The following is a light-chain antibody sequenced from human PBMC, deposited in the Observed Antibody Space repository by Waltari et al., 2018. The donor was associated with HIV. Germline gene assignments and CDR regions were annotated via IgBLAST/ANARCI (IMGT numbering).Light chain of an antibody. CDR3: QQYGSSSTWT. Sequence: EIVLTQSPGTLSLSPGERATLSCRASQSVSSSYLAWYQQKPGQAPRLLIYGASSRATGIPDRFSGSGSGTDFTLTISRLEPEDFVVYYCQQYGSSSTWTFGQGTKVEIK. V-gene: IGKV3-20*01. CDR1: QSVSSSY. CDR2: GAS. J-gene: IGKJ1*01.